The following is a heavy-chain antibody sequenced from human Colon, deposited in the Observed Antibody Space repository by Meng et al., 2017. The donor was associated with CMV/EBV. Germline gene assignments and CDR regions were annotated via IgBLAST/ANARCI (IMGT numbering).Heavy chain of an antibody. D-gene: IGHD2-2*01. CDR1: TFSSYA. V-gene: IGHV3-30-3*01. CDR3: ARGTTCSSTSCYSNWFDP. J-gene: IGHJ5*02. CDR2: ISYDGSNK. Sequence: TFSSYAMHWVRQAPGKGLEWVAVISYDGSNKYYADSVKGRFTISRDNSKNTLYLQMNSLRAEDTAVYYCARGTTCSSTSCYSNWFDPWGQGTLVTVSS.